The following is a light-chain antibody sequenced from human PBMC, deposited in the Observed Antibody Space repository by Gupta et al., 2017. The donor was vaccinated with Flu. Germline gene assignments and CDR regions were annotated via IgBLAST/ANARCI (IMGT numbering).Light chain of an antibody. J-gene: IGLJ3*02. V-gene: IGLV1-47*01. CDR2: KSN. CDR1: DSNMGKNF. Sequence: RVTMSCSGSDSNMGKNFVYWYQQLPETAPKLLIHKSNQRRSGVPDRFSGSKSDTSASLAISGLRAEDEADYFCASGDDSLSGLVFGGGTKVTVL. CDR3: ASGDDSLSGLV.